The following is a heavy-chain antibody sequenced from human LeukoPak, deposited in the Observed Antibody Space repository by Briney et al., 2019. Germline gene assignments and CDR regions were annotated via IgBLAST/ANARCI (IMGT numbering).Heavy chain of an antibody. CDR3: ARLSTVTTRAYAFDI. J-gene: IGHJ3*02. Sequence: PSETLSLTCAVYGGSFSGYYWSWIRQPPGKGLEWIGEINHSGSTNYNPSLKSPVTISVDRSKNQFSLKLSSVTAADTAVYYCARLSTVTTRAYAFDIWGQGTMVTVSS. CDR2: INHSGST. D-gene: IGHD4-17*01. V-gene: IGHV4-34*01. CDR1: GGSFSGYY.